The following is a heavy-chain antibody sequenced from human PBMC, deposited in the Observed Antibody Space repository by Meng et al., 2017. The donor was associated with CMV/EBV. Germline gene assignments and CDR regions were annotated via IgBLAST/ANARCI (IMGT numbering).Heavy chain of an antibody. Sequence: GESLKISCAASGFTFSSYEMNWVRQAPGKGLEWVSYISSSGSTIYYADSVKGRFTISRDNAKNSVYLQMNSLRVEDTAVYYCARDRSGHSNYGFDPWGQGTLVTVSS. V-gene: IGHV3-48*03. CDR2: ISSSGSTI. CDR3: ARDRSGHSNYGFDP. D-gene: IGHD4-11*01. CDR1: GFTFSSYE. J-gene: IGHJ5*02.